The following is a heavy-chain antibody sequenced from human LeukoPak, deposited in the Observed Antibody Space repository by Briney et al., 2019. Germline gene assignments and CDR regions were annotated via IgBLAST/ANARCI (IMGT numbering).Heavy chain of an antibody. D-gene: IGHD4-17*01. V-gene: IGHV3-30*14. CDR1: GFTFSSYA. Sequence: AGGSLRLSCAASGFTFSSYAMHWVRQAPGKGLEWVAVISYDGSNKYYADSVKGRFTISRDNSKNTLYLQMNSLRAEDTAVYYCARVSGYGDYPPYWGQGTLVTVSS. J-gene: IGHJ4*02. CDR2: ISYDGSNK. CDR3: ARVSGYGDYPPY.